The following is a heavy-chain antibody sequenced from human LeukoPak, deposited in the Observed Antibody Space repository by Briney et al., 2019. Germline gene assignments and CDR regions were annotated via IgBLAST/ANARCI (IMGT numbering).Heavy chain of an antibody. D-gene: IGHD5-12*01. CDR1: GGSISSSTYY. Sequence: SETLSLTCTVSGGSISSSTYYWGWIRQPPGKGLEWIGNIYYRGSTYYNPSLKSRVTISVDTSKNQFSLKLSSVTAADTAVYYCARCLSPDIGQLDWFDLWGQGTLVTVSS. CDR2: IYYRGST. CDR3: ARCLSPDIGQLDWFDL. J-gene: IGHJ5*02. V-gene: IGHV4-39*01.